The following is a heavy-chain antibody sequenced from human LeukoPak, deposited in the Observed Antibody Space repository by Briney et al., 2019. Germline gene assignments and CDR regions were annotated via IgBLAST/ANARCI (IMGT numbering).Heavy chain of an antibody. Sequence: GGSLRLSCTASGFTFSHFSMNWVRLAPGKGLQWVSFISGSSKTIYYGDSVKGRFTITRDNAKNSLYLQMNGLRDEDAALYFCARDSGNYIDYWGQGTQVVVSS. V-gene: IGHV3-48*02. CDR1: GFTFSHFS. D-gene: IGHD2/OR15-2a*01. J-gene: IGHJ4*01. CDR2: ISGSSKTI. CDR3: ARDSGNYIDY.